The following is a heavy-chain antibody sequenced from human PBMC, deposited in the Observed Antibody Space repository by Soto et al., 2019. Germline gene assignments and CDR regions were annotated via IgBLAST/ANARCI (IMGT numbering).Heavy chain of an antibody. J-gene: IGHJ4*02. V-gene: IGHV4-59*01. CDR1: CGSISAYY. D-gene: IGHD3-9*01. CDR2: IYYTGGT. CDR3: ARTLVTGYSDS. Sequence: PSETLSLTCXVSCGSISAYYCVWVRQPPGKGLEWIGHIYYTGGTRYNPSLKSRVTISVDTSRIHFSLRLNSVTAADTAVYYCARTLVTGYSDSWGQGTLVTVSS.